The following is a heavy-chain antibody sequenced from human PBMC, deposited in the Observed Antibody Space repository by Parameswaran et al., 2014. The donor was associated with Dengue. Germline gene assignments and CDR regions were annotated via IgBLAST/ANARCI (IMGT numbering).Heavy chain of an antibody. Sequence: WIRQPPGKGLEWVAVISYDGSNKYYADSVKGRFTISRDNSKNTLYLQMNSLRAEDTAVYYCAKSSGSYYYFDYWGQGTLVTVSS. V-gene: IGHV3-30*18. CDR2: ISYDGSNK. CDR3: AKSSGSYYYFDY. J-gene: IGHJ4*02. D-gene: IGHD1-26*01.